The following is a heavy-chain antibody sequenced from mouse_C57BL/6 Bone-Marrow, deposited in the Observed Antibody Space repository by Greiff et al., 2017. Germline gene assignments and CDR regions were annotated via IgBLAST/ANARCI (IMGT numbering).Heavy chain of an antibody. J-gene: IGHJ2*01. Sequence: EVMLVESGGGLVKPGGSLKLSCAASGFTFSSYAMSWVRQTPEKRLEWVATISDGGSYTYYPDNVKGRFTISRDNAKNNLYLQMSHLKSEDTAMYYCARGRGGDYWGQGTTLTVSS. V-gene: IGHV5-4*03. CDR3: ARGRGGDY. CDR1: GFTFSSYA. CDR2: ISDGGSYT.